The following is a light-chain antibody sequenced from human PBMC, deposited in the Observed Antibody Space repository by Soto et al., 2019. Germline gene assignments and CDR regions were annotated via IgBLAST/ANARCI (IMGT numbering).Light chain of an antibody. CDR3: QQYNNGPPLT. CDR1: QSFGSK. Sequence: EVVMTQSPATLSVSPGERATLSCRASQSFGSKLAWYQQKPGQVPRLLIYGASTRATGIPARFSGSGSGTEFPLTISSLQSDDFEVYCCQQYNNGPPLTFGGGTKVEI. J-gene: IGKJ4*01. V-gene: IGKV3-15*01. CDR2: GAS.